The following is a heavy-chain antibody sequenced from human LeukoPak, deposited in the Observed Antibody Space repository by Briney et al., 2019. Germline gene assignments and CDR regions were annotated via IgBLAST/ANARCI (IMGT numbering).Heavy chain of an antibody. J-gene: IGHJ3*02. CDR3: ARDDVLGDNALDI. CDR2: ISYNGSNR. Sequence: PGGSLRLSCAASGFTFSSYGLHWVRQAPGKGLEWVAVISYNGSNRYYADSVEGRFTISRDNSKNTLFLQMNSLRAEDTAVYYCARDDVLGDNALDIWGQGTMVTVFS. V-gene: IGHV3-30*03. D-gene: IGHD2-8*02. CDR1: GFTFSSYG.